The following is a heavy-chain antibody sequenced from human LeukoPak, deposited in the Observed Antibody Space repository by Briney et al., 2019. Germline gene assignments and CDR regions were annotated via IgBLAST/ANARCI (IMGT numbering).Heavy chain of an antibody. CDR2: IYYSGSA. V-gene: IGHV4-31*03. Sequence: SETLSLTCTVSGGSISSGGYYRSWIRQHPGKGLEWIGYIYYSGSAYYNPSLKSRVTISVDTSENQFSLKLSSVTAADTAVYYCARVNYGSATKEDYWGQGTLVTVSS. J-gene: IGHJ4*02. D-gene: IGHD3-10*01. CDR1: GGSISSGGYY. CDR3: ARVNYGSATKEDY.